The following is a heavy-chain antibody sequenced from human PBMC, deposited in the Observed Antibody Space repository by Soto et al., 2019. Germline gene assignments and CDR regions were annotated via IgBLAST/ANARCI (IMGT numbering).Heavy chain of an antibody. Sequence: EVQLVQSGAEVKKPGESLRISCKGSGYSFTSYWISWVRQMPGKGLEWMGRIDPSDSYTNYSPSFQGHVTISADKSISTAYLQWSSLKASDTAMYYCARHNGDYNYYYYYGMDVWGQGTTVTVSS. CDR1: GYSFTSYW. CDR3: ARHNGDYNYYYYYGMDV. D-gene: IGHD4-17*01. CDR2: IDPSDSYT. V-gene: IGHV5-10-1*03. J-gene: IGHJ6*02.